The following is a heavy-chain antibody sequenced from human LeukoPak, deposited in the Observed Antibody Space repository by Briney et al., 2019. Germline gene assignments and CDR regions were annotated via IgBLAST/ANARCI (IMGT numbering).Heavy chain of an antibody. CDR3: ATLRGSSTAVFDY. Sequence: PSETLSLTSTVSGGSISSDFWSWIRQSPGRGLEWIGYIHYSGPTNYNPSLHSRVTISIDTSKTHFSLKLTSVTAADTAVYYCATLRGSSTAVFDYWGQGTAVIAAS. V-gene: IGHV4-59*08. CDR1: GGSISSDF. D-gene: IGHD2-2*01. CDR2: IHYSGPT. J-gene: IGHJ4*02.